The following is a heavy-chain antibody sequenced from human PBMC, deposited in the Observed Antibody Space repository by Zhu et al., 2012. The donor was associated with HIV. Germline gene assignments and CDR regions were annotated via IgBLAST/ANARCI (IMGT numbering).Heavy chain of an antibody. D-gene: IGHD4-17*01. V-gene: IGHV4-39*07. Sequence: QVQESGPGLVKPSETLSLTCTVSGGSISKSIYYWGWIRQPPGKGLEWIGAINFRGSLYYNPSLKSRVTISIDMSKNQFSLNLRAVTAADTAMYHCASHMTTMTILSGFYGMGRLGPGDHGRRLL. CDR3: ASHMTTMTILSGFYGMGR. CDR1: GGSISKSIYY. CDR2: INFRGSL. J-gene: IGHJ6*02.